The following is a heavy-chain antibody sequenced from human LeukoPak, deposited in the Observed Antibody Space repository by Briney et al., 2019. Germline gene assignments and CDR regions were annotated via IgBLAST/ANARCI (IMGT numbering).Heavy chain of an antibody. CDR2: IYSGGST. V-gene: IGHV3-66*01. CDR1: GGSFSGYY. CDR3: ARELYYGMDV. Sequence: ETLSLTCAVYGGSFSGYYMSWVRQAPGKGLEWVSVIYSGGSTYYADSVKGRFTISRDNSKNTLYLQMNSLRAEDTAVYYCARELYYGMDVWGQGTTVTVSS. J-gene: IGHJ6*02.